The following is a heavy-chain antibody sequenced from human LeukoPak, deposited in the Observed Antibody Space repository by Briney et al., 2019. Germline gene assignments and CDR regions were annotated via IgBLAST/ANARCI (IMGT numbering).Heavy chain of an antibody. V-gene: IGHV4-59*01. CDR3: ASQTPTVTTT. Sequence: SETLSLTCAVYGGSFSGYYWSWIRQPPGKGLEWIGYIYYSGSANYNPSLKSRVTISVDTSKNQFSLKLSTVTAADTAVYYCASQTPTVTTTWGQGTLVTVSS. D-gene: IGHD4-17*01. J-gene: IGHJ4*02. CDR2: IYYSGSA. CDR1: GGSFSGYY.